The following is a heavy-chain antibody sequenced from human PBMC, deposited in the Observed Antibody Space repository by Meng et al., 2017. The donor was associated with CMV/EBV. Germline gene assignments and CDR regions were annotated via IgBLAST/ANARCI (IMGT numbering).Heavy chain of an antibody. CDR2: ISSSSSSYI. D-gene: IGHD2-2*01. Sequence: GGSLRLSCAASGFTFSSYSMNWVRQAPGKGLEWVSSISSSSSSYIYYADSVKGRFTISRDNAKNSLYLQMNSLRAEDTAVYYCARDLEPPYCSSTSCYGVNYGMDVWGQGTTVTVSS. V-gene: IGHV3-21*01. J-gene: IGHJ6*02. CDR1: GFTFSSYS. CDR3: ARDLEPPYCSSTSCYGVNYGMDV.